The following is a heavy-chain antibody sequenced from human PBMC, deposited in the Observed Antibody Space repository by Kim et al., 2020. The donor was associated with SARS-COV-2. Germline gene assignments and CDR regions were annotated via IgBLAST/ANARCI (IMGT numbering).Heavy chain of an antibody. CDR3: ARHGIAVAGDVDGMDV. Sequence: SETLSLTCTVSGGSISSSSYYWGWIRQPPGKGLEWIGSIYYSGSTYYNLSLKSRVTISVDTSKNQFSLKLSSVTAADTAVYYCARHGIAVAGDVDGMDVWGQGTTVTVSS. D-gene: IGHD6-19*01. V-gene: IGHV4-39*01. J-gene: IGHJ6*02. CDR1: GGSISSSSYY. CDR2: IYYSGST.